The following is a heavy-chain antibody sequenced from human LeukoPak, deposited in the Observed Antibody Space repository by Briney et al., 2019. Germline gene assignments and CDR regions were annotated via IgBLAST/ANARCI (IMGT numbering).Heavy chain of an antibody. Sequence: ASVKVSCKASGYTFTSYGISWVRQAPGQGLEWMGWISAYNGNTNYAQKLQGRVTMTTDTSTSTAYMELRSLRSGDTAVYYCARGSYDILTGSHYFDYWGQGTLVTVSS. J-gene: IGHJ4*02. D-gene: IGHD3-9*01. V-gene: IGHV1-18*01. CDR2: ISAYNGNT. CDR3: ARGSYDILTGSHYFDY. CDR1: GYTFTSYG.